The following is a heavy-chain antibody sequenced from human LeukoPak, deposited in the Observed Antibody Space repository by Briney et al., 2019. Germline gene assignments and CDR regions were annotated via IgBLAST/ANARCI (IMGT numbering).Heavy chain of an antibody. J-gene: IGHJ5*02. CDR2: MNPNSGNT. CDR1: GYTFTSYD. Sequence: ASVKVSCKASGYTFTSYDINWVRQATGQGLEWVGWMNPNSGNTGYAQKFQGRVTMTRNTSISTAYMELSSLRSEDTAVYYCARTDYDILTGYIWFDPWGQGTLVTVSS. CDR3: ARTDYDILTGYIWFDP. D-gene: IGHD3-9*01. V-gene: IGHV1-8*01.